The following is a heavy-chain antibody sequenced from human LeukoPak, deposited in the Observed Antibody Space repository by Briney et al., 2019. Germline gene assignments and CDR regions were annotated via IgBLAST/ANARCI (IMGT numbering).Heavy chain of an antibody. CDR1: GGSFSGYY. V-gene: IGHV4-34*01. CDR3: ARCGYTVPYYYYYYMDV. D-gene: IGHD2-2*02. CDR2: INHSGST. J-gene: IGHJ6*03. Sequence: SETLSLTCAVYGGSFSGYYWSWIRQPPGKGLEWIGEINHSGSTNYNPSLKSRVTISVDTSKNQFSLKLSSVTAADTAVYYCARCGYTVPYYYYYYMDVWGKGTTVTVSS.